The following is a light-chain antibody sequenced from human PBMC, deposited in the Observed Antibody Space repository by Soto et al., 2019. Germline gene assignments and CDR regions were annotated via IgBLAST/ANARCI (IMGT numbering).Light chain of an antibody. CDR2: DAS. CDR1: QDIGTY. V-gene: IGKV1-8*01. J-gene: IGKJ5*01. CDR3: QQLKSNLIT. Sequence: AIRMTQSPSSFSASTGDRVSITCRATQDIGTYLAWYQQIPGKAPKLLIYDASTLQTGVPSRFSGSGSGTEFTLTISSLQPEDFATYYCQQLKSNLITFGQGTRLEIK.